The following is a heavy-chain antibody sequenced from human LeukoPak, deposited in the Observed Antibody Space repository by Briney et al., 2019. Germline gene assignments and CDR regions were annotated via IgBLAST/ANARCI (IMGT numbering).Heavy chain of an antibody. V-gene: IGHV1-24*01. CDR2: FDPEDGET. Sequence: ASVKVSFTVSGYTLTELSMHWVRQAPGKGLEWMGGFDPEDGETIYAQKFQGRVTMTEDTSTDTAYMELSSLRSEDTAVYYCATDLEPGPGVPRFDPWGQGTLVTVSS. J-gene: IGHJ5*02. CDR1: GYTLTELS. D-gene: IGHD2-2*01. CDR3: ATDLEPGPGVPRFDP.